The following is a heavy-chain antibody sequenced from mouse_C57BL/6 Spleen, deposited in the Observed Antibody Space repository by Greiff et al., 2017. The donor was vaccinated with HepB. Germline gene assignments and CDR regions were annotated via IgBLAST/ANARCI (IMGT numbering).Heavy chain of an antibody. J-gene: IGHJ2*01. V-gene: IGHV5-16*01. Sequence: EVQLQESEGGLVQPGSSMKLSCTASGFTFSDYYMAWVRQVPEKGLEWVANINYDGSSTYYLDSLKSRFIISRDNAKNILYLQMSSLKSEDTATYYCAREGYDGYYSYYFDYWGQGTTLTVSS. CDR2: INYDGSST. CDR3: AREGYDGYYSYYFDY. D-gene: IGHD2-3*01. CDR1: GFTFSDYY.